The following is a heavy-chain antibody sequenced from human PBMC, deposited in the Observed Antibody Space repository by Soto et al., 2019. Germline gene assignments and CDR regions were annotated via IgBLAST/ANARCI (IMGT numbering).Heavy chain of an antibody. D-gene: IGHD3-3*01. CDR2: IFSNDEK. Sequence: SGPTMMNPTETLTITCTVSGFSLSNARVGVSWIRQPPGKALEWLAHIFSNDEKSYSTSLKSRLTISKDTSKSQVVLTITNMDPFVTATYYCARIQAYRITICGVQPYGFDSWGQVTLVTVSS. V-gene: IGHV2-26*01. J-gene: IGHJ5*01. CDR3: ARIQAYRITICGVQPYGFDS. CDR1: GFSLSNARVG.